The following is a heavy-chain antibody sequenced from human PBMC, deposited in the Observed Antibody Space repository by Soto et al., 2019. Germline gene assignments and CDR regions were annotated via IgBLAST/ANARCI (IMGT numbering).Heavy chain of an antibody. CDR1: GFTFSTYA. CDR2: ISATTGDT. CDR3: ARPRGYGVFEAYDI. J-gene: IGHJ3*02. V-gene: IGHV3-23*01. Sequence: EGQLLESGGGLVQPGGSLRVSCAASGFTFSTYAMSWVRQAPGKGLEWVSAISATTGDTYYADSVRGRFTISRDKSMNALYLRTSCPSVEDTAVYYCARPRGYGVFEAYDIWGQGTMVTVSS. D-gene: IGHD4-17*01.